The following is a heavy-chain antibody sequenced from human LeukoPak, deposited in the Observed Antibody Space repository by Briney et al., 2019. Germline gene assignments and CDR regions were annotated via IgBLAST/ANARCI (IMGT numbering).Heavy chain of an antibody. J-gene: IGHJ6*02. CDR1: GGSISSYY. Sequence: PSETLSLTCTVSGGSISSYYWSWIRQPAGKGLEWIGRIYTSGSTNYNPSLKSRVTMSVDTSKNQFSLKLSSVTAADTAVYYCARPACVASSTSCYRSGSYYYYGMDVWGQGTTVTVSS. D-gene: IGHD2-2*02. V-gene: IGHV4-4*07. CDR2: IYTSGST. CDR3: ARPACVASSTSCYRSGSYYYYGMDV.